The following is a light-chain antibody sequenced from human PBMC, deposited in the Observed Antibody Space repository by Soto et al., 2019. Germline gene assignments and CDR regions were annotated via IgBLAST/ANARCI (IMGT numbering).Light chain of an antibody. J-gene: IGKJ2*01. V-gene: IGKV1-39*01. CDR1: QTISSY. Sequence: DIQMTQSPSSLSASVGDRVTITCRASQTISSYLNWYQQKPGKVPRLLIYASSSLQSGAPSWFSGSGSETDFTLTIRSLQPEDFATYYCQQTYSIPYTFGQGTKLEIK. CDR3: QQTYSIPYT. CDR2: ASS.